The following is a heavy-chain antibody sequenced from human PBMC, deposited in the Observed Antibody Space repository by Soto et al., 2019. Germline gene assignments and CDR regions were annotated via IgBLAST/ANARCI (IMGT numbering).Heavy chain of an antibody. CDR2: INHIFGST. D-gene: IGHD6-25*01. V-gene: IGHV3-23*01. J-gene: IGHJ4*02. Sequence: PGGSLRLSCAASGFPFNGYAMIWVRQAPVNGLEFVSAINHIFGSTYSADSVKGRFTISRYNSKNTLYLQMNSLRDEYTALYYCEKGSANGSPYYFDYWGQGALVTVSS. CDR1: GFPFNGYA. CDR3: EKGSANGSPYYFDY.